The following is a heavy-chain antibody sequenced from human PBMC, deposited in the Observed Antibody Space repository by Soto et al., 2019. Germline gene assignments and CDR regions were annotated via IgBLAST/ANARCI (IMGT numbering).Heavy chain of an antibody. Sequence: QITLKSSGPALVKPTQTLTLTCTFSGFSLGTSGVGVGCVRQPQGKALEGLALIYWNDDKRYSPSLETRLTITKDTYKNQVVLTMTHMDHEDTATYYWAQSPSRGSYAFGYWGQETMVTVSS. CDR1: GFSLGTSGVG. V-gene: IGHV2-5*01. CDR3: AQSPSRGSYAFGY. CDR2: IYWNDDK. J-gene: IGHJ4*01. D-gene: IGHD1-26*01.